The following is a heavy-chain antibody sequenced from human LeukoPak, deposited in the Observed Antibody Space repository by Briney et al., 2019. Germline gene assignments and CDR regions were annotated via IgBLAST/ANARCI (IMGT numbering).Heavy chain of an antibody. CDR1: GYTFTSYG. Sequence: ASVKVSCKASGYTFTSYGISWVRQAPGQGLEWMGWISTYNGNTNYAQKLQGRVTMTTDTSTSTAYMELRSLTSDDTAVYYCARDDSSGYQDYWGQGTLVTVSS. J-gene: IGHJ4*02. D-gene: IGHD3-22*01. V-gene: IGHV1-18*01. CDR3: ARDDSSGYQDY. CDR2: ISTYNGNT.